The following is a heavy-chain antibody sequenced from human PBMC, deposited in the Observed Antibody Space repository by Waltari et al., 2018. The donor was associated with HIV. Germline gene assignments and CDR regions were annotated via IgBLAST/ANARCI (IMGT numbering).Heavy chain of an antibody. Sequence: QVQLVQSGAEVKKPGASVKVSCKASGYTFTSYAMHWVRQAPGQRLEWMGWINAGNGNTKYSQKFQGRVTITRDTSASTAYMELSSLRSEDTAVYYCARDAARSAVADAVDYWGQGTLVTVSS. V-gene: IGHV1-3*01. CDR1: GYTFTSYA. CDR3: ARDAARSAVADAVDY. CDR2: INAGNGNT. J-gene: IGHJ4*02. D-gene: IGHD6-19*01.